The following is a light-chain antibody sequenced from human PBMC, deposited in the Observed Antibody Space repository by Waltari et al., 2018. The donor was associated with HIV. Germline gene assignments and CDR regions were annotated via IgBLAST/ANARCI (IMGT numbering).Light chain of an antibody. CDR2: KAS. J-gene: IGKJ2*01. CDR1: QSISSW. V-gene: IGKV1-5*03. CDR3: QQYYSDPYT. Sequence: DIQMTQSPSTLSASVGDRVTITCRASQSISSWLAWYQQKPGKAPKLLIYKASTLENVVPSRFSGSGSGTEFTLTISSLQPDDFATYYCQQYYSDPYTFGQGTKLEIK.